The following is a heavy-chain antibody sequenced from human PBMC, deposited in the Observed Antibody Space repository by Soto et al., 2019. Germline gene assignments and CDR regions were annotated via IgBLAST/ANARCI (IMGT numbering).Heavy chain of an antibody. Sequence: EVQLLESGGGLVQPGGSLRLSCAASGFTFSSYAMSWVRQAPGKGLEWVSAISGSGGSTYYADSVKGRFTISRDNSKNTLYLQMNSLRAEDTAVYYCAKDPYYYDSSGYYYSHIRRENSEVFYWGQGTLVTVSS. J-gene: IGHJ4*02. CDR2: ISGSGGST. V-gene: IGHV3-23*01. CDR3: AKDPYYYDSSGYYYSHIRRENSEVFY. CDR1: GFTFSSYA. D-gene: IGHD3-22*01.